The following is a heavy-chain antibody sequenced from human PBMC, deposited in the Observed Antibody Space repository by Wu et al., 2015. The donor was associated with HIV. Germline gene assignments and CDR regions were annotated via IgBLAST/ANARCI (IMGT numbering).Heavy chain of an antibody. CDR3: VRSWDAFDI. CDR2: MNPNNTNT. CDR1: GYTFTSYD. V-gene: IGHV1-8*01. D-gene: IGHD1-26*01. J-gene: IGHJ3*02. Sequence: QVQLVQSGAEVKKPGSSVRVSCKASGYTFTSYDINWVRQATGQGLEWMGWMNPNNTNTGYAQKFQGRVTMTRNTSISTAYMELSSLRSEDTAVYYCVRSWDAFDIWGQGTIVTVSS.